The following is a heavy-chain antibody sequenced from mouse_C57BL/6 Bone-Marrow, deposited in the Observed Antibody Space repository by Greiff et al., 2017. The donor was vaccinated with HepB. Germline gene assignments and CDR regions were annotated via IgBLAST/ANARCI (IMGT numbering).Heavy chain of an antibody. V-gene: IGHV1-19*01. Sequence: EVQLQQSGPVLVKPGASVKMSCKASGYTFTDYYMNWVKQSHGKSLEWIGVINPYNGGTSYNQKFKGKATLTVDKSSSTAYMELNSLTSEDSAVYYCAREGGSSPWFAYWGQGTLVTVSA. CDR1: GYTFTDYY. CDR2: INPYNGGT. CDR3: AREGGSSPWFAY. D-gene: IGHD1-1*01. J-gene: IGHJ3*01.